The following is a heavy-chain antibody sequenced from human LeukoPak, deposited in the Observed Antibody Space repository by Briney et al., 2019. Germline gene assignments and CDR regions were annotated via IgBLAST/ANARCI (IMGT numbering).Heavy chain of an antibody. Sequence: SETLSLTCTVSGDSVSSSSYYWSWIRQPPGKGLEWIGYIYYSGSTNYNPSLKSRVTISVDTSKNQFSLKLSSVTAADTAVYYCARGGEQPGDYWGQGTLVTVSS. J-gene: IGHJ4*02. CDR3: ARGGEQPGDY. CDR1: GDSVSSSSYY. D-gene: IGHD3-10*01. CDR2: IYYSGST. V-gene: IGHV4-61*01.